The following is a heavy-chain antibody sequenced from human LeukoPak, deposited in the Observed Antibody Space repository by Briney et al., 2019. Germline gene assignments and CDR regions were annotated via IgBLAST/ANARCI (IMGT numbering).Heavy chain of an antibody. J-gene: IGHJ4*02. V-gene: IGHV4-34*01. CDR1: GGSFSGYY. CDR2: INHSGST. CDR3: ARGPNYYDSSGYSPSLDY. Sequence: PSETLSLTCAVYGGSFSGYYWSWIRQPPGKGLEWIGEINHSGSTNYNPSLKSQVTISVDTSKNQFSLKLSSVTAADTAVYYCARGPNYYDSSGYSPSLDYWGQGTLVTVSS. D-gene: IGHD3-22*01.